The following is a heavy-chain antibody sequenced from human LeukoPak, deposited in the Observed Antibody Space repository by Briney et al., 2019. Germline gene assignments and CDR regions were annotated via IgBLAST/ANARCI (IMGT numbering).Heavy chain of an antibody. J-gene: IGHJ4*02. V-gene: IGHV3-74*01. D-gene: IGHD2-15*01. CDR3: ARDNEYCTGGTCRLDY. CDR2: INNDGSST. CDR1: GFTFSFYW. Sequence: GGSLRLSCASSGFTFSFYWMHWVRQAPAKGLLWVSRINNDGSSTSYAGSVKGRFTISRDNAKNTLYLQMNNLRAEDTAVYYCARDNEYCTGGTCRLDYWGQGALVTVSS.